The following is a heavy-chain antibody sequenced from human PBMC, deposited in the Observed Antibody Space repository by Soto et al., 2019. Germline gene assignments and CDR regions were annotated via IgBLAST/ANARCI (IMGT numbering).Heavy chain of an antibody. V-gene: IGHV4-31*03. CDR3: ARALVVSEPPRYYYYMDV. CDR1: GGSISSGGYY. Sequence: PSETLSLTCTVSGGSISSGGYYWIWIRQHPGKGLEWIGYIYYSGSTYYNPSLKSRVTISVDTSKNQFSLKLSSVTAADTAVYYCARALVVSEPPRYYYYMDVWGKGTTVTVSS. D-gene: IGHD3-22*01. CDR2: IYYSGST. J-gene: IGHJ6*03.